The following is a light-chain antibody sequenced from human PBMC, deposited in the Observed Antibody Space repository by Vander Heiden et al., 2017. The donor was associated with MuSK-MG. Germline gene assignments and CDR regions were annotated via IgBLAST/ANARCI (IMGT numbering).Light chain of an antibody. CDR2: KAS. CDR1: QSIGSW. V-gene: IGKV1-5*03. CDR3: QQYNTYSS. Sequence: DIQMTQSPSTLSASVGDRVTITCRPSQSIGSWLAWYQQKPGKAPKLLIYKASTLESGVPSRFSGSGSGTEFTLTISSLQPDDFATYYCQQYNTYSSFGQGTKLXIK. J-gene: IGKJ2*01.